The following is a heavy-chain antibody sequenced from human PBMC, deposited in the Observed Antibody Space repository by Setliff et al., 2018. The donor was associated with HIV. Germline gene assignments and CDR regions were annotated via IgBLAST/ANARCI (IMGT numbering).Heavy chain of an antibody. Sequence: SETLSLTCTVSGGSIRSHYWSWIREPPGKGLEWIGYIYYSGSTNYNPSLKSRVTITVDESKNQFSLNLSSVTAADTAVYYCAREGVNFWTPPGWFDPWGQGTLVTVSS. CDR2: IYYSGST. V-gene: IGHV4-59*11. D-gene: IGHD3-3*01. CDR3: AREGVNFWTPPGWFDP. CDR1: GGSIRSHY. J-gene: IGHJ5*02.